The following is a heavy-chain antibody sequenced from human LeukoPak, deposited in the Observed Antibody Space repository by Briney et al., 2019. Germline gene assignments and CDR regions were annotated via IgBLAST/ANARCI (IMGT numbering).Heavy chain of an antibody. CDR2: IYHSGST. CDR3: ARNAGNSDVDF. V-gene: IGHV4-4*02. J-gene: IGHJ4*02. D-gene: IGHD4-23*01. Sequence: SETLSLTCTVSGGSITSSNWGTWVRQPPEKGLEWSGEIYHSGSTNYNPSLKSRVTISVDKSSNQFSLKLNSVTAADTAVYYCARNAGNSDVDFWGQGTLVTVSS. CDR1: GGSITSSNW.